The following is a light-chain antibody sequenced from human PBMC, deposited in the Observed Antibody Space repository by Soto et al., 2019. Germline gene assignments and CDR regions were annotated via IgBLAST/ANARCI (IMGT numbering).Light chain of an antibody. V-gene: IGLV2-14*01. J-gene: IGLJ1*01. Sequence: QSALXQPASVSGSPVQSITISCTGTSSDVGGYNYVSWYQQHPGKAPKLMIYDVSNRPSGVSNRFSGSKSGNTASLTISGLRAEDEADYYCSSYTSSSTPYVFGTGTKVTVL. CDR1: SSDVGGYNY. CDR3: SSYTSSSTPYV. CDR2: DVS.